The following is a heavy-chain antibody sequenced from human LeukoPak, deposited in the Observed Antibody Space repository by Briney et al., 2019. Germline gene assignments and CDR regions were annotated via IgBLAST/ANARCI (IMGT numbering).Heavy chain of an antibody. CDR1: GYTYTSYD. Sequence: EASVKVSCKASGYTYTSYDISWVRQATGQGLEWMGWMNPNSGNTGYAQKFQGRVTMTRNTSISTAYMELSSLRSEDTAVYYCAGVGTTYDSSGYYWGQGTLVTVSS. V-gene: IGHV1-8*01. J-gene: IGHJ4*02. CDR2: MNPNSGNT. D-gene: IGHD3-22*01. CDR3: AGVGTTYDSSGYY.